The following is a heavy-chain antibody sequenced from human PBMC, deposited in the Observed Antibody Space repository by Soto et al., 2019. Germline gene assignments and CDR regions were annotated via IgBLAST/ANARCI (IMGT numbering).Heavy chain of an antibody. V-gene: IGHV3-23*01. Sequence: PGGSLRLSCAASGFTFSSYAMSWVRQAPGKGLEWVSAISGSGGSTYYADSVKGRFTISRDNSKNTLYLQMNSLRAEDTAVYYCAKRSRYCSGGSCYSWFYPWGQGTLVTVSS. CDR3: AKRSRYCSGGSCYSWFYP. D-gene: IGHD2-15*01. CDR1: GFTFSSYA. CDR2: ISGSGGST. J-gene: IGHJ5*02.